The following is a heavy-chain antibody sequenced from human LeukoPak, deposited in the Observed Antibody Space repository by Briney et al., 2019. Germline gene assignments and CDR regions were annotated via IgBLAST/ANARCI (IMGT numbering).Heavy chain of an antibody. CDR1: GGTFSGYY. V-gene: IGHV4-34*01. CDR3: ARLSVIVGAALEYYYYYMDV. Sequence: SETLSLTCAVYGGTFSGYYWSWIRQPPGKRLEWVGKSNDSGGTNYIPSLKSRVTISADKSKNQVSLKLTSVTAADTAVYYCARLSVIVGAALEYYYYYMDVWGQGTTVTVSS. CDR2: SNDSGGT. D-gene: IGHD1-26*01. J-gene: IGHJ6*03.